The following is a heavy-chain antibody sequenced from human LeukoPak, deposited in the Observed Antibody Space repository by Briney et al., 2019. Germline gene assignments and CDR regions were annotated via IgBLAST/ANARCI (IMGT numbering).Heavy chain of an antibody. CDR1: GFTFSDYY. CDR3: ARTLERVSNWFDP. J-gene: IGHJ5*02. CDR2: ISSSGSTI. V-gene: IGHV3-11*04. Sequence: GGSLRLSCAASGFTFSDYYMSWIRLAPGKGLEWVSYISSSGSTIYYADSVKGRFTISRDNAKNSLYLQMNSLRAEDTAVYYCARTLERVSNWFDPWGQGTLVTVSS.